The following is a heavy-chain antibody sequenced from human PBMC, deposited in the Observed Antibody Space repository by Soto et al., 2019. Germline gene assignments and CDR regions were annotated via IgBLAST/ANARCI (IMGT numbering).Heavy chain of an antibody. Sequence: TLSLTCSVSGGSISTVGHYWTWIRQPPGKGLEWIGSIYHTGSTYYSKSLRSRLTMSVDTSKSQFSLRLSSVTAADTAVYYCARATGTLRSRNCDYWGRGSLVTVSS. V-gene: IGHV4-31*03. D-gene: IGHD1-1*01. CDR3: ARATGTLRSRNCDY. J-gene: IGHJ4*02. CDR2: IYHTGST. CDR1: GGSISTVGHY.